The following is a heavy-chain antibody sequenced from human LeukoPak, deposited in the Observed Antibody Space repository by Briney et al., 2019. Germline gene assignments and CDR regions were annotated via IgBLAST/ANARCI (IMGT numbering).Heavy chain of an antibody. CDR2: ISSSSSYI. V-gene: IGHV3-21*01. D-gene: IGHD3-3*01. Sequence: PGGSLRLSCAASGFTFSSYSMNWVRQAPGKGLEWVSSISSSSSYIYYADSVKGRFTISRDNAKHSLYLQMNSLRAEDTAVYYCAREDRSWYYDFWSGPRDFDYWGRGTLVTVSS. CDR1: GFTFSSYS. J-gene: IGHJ4*02. CDR3: AREDRSWYYDFWSGPRDFDY.